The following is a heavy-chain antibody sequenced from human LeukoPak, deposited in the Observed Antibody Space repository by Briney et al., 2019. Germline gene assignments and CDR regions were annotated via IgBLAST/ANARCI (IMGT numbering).Heavy chain of an antibody. CDR2: ISWNSGSI. CDR1: GFSFSSYA. V-gene: IGHV3-9*01. J-gene: IGHJ6*02. Sequence: GGSLRLSCAASGFSFSSYAMSWVRQAPGKGLEWVSGISWNSGSIGYADSVKGRFTISRDNAKNSLYLQMNSLRAEDTALYYCAKDIKDGLPRPGGWPQFGYYYGMDVWGQGTTVTVSS. CDR3: AKDIKDGLPRPGGWPQFGYYYGMDV. D-gene: IGHD3-16*01.